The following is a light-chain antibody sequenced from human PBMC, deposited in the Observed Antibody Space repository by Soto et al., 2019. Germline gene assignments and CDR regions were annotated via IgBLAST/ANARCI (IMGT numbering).Light chain of an antibody. CDR2: GAS. CDR1: QNIGNK. V-gene: IGKV3-20*01. J-gene: IGKJ1*01. Sequence: TQCPVTLSVSQGERATLSCRASQNIGNKVGWYQQKPGQAPRLLIYGASSRATGIPDRFSASGSGTDFTLTISRLEPEDFAVYYCQQCGISSWTFGQRTKVDNK. CDR3: QQCGISSWT.